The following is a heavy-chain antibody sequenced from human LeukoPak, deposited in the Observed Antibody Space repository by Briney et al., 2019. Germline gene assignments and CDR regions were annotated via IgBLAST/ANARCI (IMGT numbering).Heavy chain of an antibody. CDR3: ARGDSYSGSFTLDY. J-gene: IGHJ4*02. CDR2: IIPIFGTA. CDR1: GGTFSSYA. D-gene: IGHD1-26*01. V-gene: IGHV1-69*01. Sequence: SVKVSCKASGGTFSSYAISWVRQAPGQGLEWMGGIIPIFGTANYAQKFQGRVTITADESTSTAYMELGSLRSEDTAVYYCARGDSYSGSFTLDYWGQGTLVTVSS.